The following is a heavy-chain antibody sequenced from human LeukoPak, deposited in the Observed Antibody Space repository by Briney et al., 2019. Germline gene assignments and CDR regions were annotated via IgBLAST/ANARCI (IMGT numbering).Heavy chain of an antibody. CDR2: IYSGGST. J-gene: IGHJ5*02. V-gene: IGHV3-53*01. D-gene: IGHD4-17*01. CDR1: GFTVSSNY. Sequence: GGSLRLSCAASGFTVSSNYMSWVRQAPGKGLEWVSVIYSGGSTYYADSVKGRFTISRDNSKNTLYLQMNSLRAEDTAVYYCAKSYSWVTTSPWFDPWGQGTLVTVSS. CDR3: AKSYSWVTTSPWFDP.